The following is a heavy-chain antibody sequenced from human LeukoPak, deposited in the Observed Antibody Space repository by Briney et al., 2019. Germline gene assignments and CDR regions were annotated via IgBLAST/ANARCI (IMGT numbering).Heavy chain of an antibody. D-gene: IGHD3-22*01. Sequence: PGGSLRLSCAASGFTFSSYTINWVRQAPGKGLEWVSSISSSSTYMYYADSVKGRFTISRDNAKNSLYLQMNSLRAEDTAVYYCARDIGDHYDSSGYWAFDYWGQGTLVTVSS. CDR1: GFTFSSYT. CDR2: ISSSSTYM. CDR3: ARDIGDHYDSSGYWAFDY. V-gene: IGHV3-21*01. J-gene: IGHJ4*02.